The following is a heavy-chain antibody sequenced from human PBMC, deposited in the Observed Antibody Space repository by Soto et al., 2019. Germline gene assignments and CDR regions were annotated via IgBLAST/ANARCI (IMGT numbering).Heavy chain of an antibody. CDR3: AKDEPYSSRNFGMDV. CDR2: ISNSGGAI. CDR1: GLTFSSHA. D-gene: IGHD4-4*01. V-gene: IGHV3-23*01. J-gene: IGHJ6*02. Sequence: QAGGSLRLSCAASGLTFSSHAMSWVRQAPGKGLEWVSVISNSGGAIHYANSVKGRFTISRDNSKNTLYLQMNSLRAEDTAVYYCAKDEPYSSRNFGMDVRGQGTMVTASS.